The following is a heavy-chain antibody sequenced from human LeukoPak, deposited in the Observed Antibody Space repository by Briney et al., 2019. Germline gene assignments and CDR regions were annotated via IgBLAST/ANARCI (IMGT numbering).Heavy chain of an antibody. D-gene: IGHD5/OR15-5a*01. J-gene: IGHJ4*02. CDR3: ARGGSRSYMSSTLDY. CDR1: GGSITTYY. Sequence: SETLSLTCSVSGGSITTYYWNWIRQPPGKGLEWIGSISYSGSTNYNPSLKSRVTVSMDTSKNRFSLKLSSLTAADTAVYYCARGGSRSYMSSTLDYWGQGTLVTVAS. V-gene: IGHV4-59*01. CDR2: ISYSGST.